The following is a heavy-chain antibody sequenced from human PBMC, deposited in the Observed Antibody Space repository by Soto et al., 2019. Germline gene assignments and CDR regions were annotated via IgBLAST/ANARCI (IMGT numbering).Heavy chain of an antibody. CDR3: ARKGCFGTCNWFDP. V-gene: IGHV1-18*01. D-gene: IGHD2-15*01. Sequence: QSQQVQSGAEVQKPGASVKVSCKASGYTFTTYGISWLRQAPGQGLEWMGWINTSNGDTKYAQNFQGRVTMTTDTSTSTAYMEVRSLTSDDTAVYYCARKGCFGTCNWFDPWGQGTLVTVSS. CDR1: GYTFTTYG. J-gene: IGHJ5*02. CDR2: INTSNGDT.